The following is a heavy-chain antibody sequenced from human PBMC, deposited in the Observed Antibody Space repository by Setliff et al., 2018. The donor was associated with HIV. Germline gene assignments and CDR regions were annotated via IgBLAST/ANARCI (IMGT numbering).Heavy chain of an antibody. CDR1: GFSLSTSGVA. CDR3: DRGIATAGSVDV. J-gene: IGHJ6*02. CDR2: VYWNDKE. D-gene: IGHD6-13*01. V-gene: IGHV2-5*04. Sequence: SGPTLVNPTQTLTLTCTFSGFSLSTSGVAVGWIRQPPGKALEWLELVYWNDKERYSPSLTSRLTITKDTSKDQVVLTMTNMDPVDTGTYYCDRGIATAGSVDVWGQGTAVTVSS.